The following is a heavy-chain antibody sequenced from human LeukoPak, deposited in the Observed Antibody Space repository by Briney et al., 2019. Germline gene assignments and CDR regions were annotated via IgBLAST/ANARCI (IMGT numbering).Heavy chain of an antibody. CDR1: GGSFSGYY. CDR3: ARGLQWLVRDNVYYFDY. Sequence: SSETLPLTCAVYGGSFSGYYWSWIRQPLGKGLEWIGEINHSGSTNYNPSLKSRVTISVDTSKNQFSLKLSSVTAADTAVYYCARGLQWLVRDNVYYFDYWGQGTLVTVSS. CDR2: INHSGST. D-gene: IGHD6-19*01. V-gene: IGHV4-34*01. J-gene: IGHJ4*02.